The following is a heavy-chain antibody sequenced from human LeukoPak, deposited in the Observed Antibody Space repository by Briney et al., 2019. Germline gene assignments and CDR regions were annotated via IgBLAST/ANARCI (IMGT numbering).Heavy chain of an antibody. CDR1: GFTFSTNS. J-gene: IGHJ6*03. V-gene: IGHV3-21*01. CDR2: IGISSSHT. Sequence: PGGSLRLSCAASGFTFSTNSMNWVRQAPGKGLEWVSSIGISSSHTFYADSVKGRFTISRDNAENSVYLQMNSLRAEDTAVYYCAKDLTTVATPYYYYYMYVWGKGTTVTVSS. D-gene: IGHD4-23*01. CDR3: AKDLTTVATPYYYYYMYV.